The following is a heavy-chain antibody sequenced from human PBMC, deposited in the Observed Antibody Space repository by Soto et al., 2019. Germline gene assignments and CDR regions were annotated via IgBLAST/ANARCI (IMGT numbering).Heavy chain of an antibody. Sequence: QVQLVQSGAEVKKPGSSVKVSCKASGGTFSSYAISWVRQAPGQGLEWMGGIIPIFGTANYAQKLQGRVTITADESTSTAYMGLSSLRSEDTGVDYFAKQLWSTDGGYYYGMDVWGQGTTVTGSS. D-gene: IGHD5-18*01. J-gene: IGHJ6*02. CDR1: GGTFSSYA. CDR3: AKQLWSTDGGYYYGMDV. CDR2: IIPIFGTA. V-gene: IGHV1-69*12.